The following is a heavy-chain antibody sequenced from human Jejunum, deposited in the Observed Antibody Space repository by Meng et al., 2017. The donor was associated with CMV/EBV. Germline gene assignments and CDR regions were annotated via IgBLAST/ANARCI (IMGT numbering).Heavy chain of an antibody. CDR1: TFRNYH. CDR2: ISSSSSYI. V-gene: IGHV3-21*01. J-gene: IGHJ4*02. CDR3: AGAPDFYDSSGWFFEF. Sequence: TFRNYHLNWVRQAPGKGLEWVSSISSSSSYIYYADYVKGRFTISRDNAKNSLYLQMDSLRAEDTAVYYCAGAPDFYDSSGWFFEFWGQGDLVTVSS. D-gene: IGHD3-22*01.